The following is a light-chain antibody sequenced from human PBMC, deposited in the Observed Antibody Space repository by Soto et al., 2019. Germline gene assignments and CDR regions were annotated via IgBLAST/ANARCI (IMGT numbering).Light chain of an antibody. CDR2: GAS. V-gene: IGKV3-15*01. CDR1: QSVSSN. Sequence: EIVMTQSPATLSVSPGERATLSCRASQSVSSNLAWYQHKPGQAPRLLIYGASTRATGIPARFSGSGSGTEFTLTISSLQSEDFAVYYCQQYNNWPRGTFGQGTKV. J-gene: IGKJ1*01. CDR3: QQYNNWPRGT.